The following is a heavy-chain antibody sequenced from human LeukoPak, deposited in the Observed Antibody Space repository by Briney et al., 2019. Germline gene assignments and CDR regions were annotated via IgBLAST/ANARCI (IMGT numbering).Heavy chain of an antibody. CDR3: ARESPIYYDSSGYYLRGAFDI. Sequence: GRSLRLSCAASGFTISSYAMHWVRQAPGKGLEWVAVISYDGSNKYYADSVKGRFTISRDNSKNTLYLQMNSLRAEDTAVYYCARESPIYYDSSGYYLRGAFDIWGQGTMVTVSS. CDR1: GFTISSYA. J-gene: IGHJ3*02. V-gene: IGHV3-30*04. CDR2: ISYDGSNK. D-gene: IGHD3-22*01.